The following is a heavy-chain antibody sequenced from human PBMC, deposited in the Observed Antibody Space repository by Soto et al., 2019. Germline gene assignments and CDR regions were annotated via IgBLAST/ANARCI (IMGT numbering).Heavy chain of an antibody. J-gene: IGHJ4*02. CDR1: GFTFSSYA. CDR3: AKDIGKEGVPMTANRLFDY. V-gene: IGHV3-23*01. D-gene: IGHD2-21*02. CDR2: ISGGGGST. Sequence: EVQLLESGGGLVQPGGSLRLSCAASGFTFSSYAMSWVRQAPGKGLEWVSAISGGGGSTYYADYVKGRFTISRDNSKNTLYLQMNSLRAEDTAVYYCAKDIGKEGVPMTANRLFDYWGQGTLVTVSS.